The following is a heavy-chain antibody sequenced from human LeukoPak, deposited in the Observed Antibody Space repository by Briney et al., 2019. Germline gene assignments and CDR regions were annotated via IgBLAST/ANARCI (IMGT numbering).Heavy chain of an antibody. CDR2: INHSGST. CDR1: GGSFSGYY. V-gene: IGHV4-34*01. D-gene: IGHD6-19*01. Sequence: SETLSLTCAVYGGSFSGYYWSWIRQPPGKGLEWIGEINHSGSTYYNPSLKSRVTISVDTSKNQFSLKLSSVTAADTAVYYCARLRRWLVGVSYFDYWGQGTLVTVSS. CDR3: ARLRRWLVGVSYFDY. J-gene: IGHJ4*02.